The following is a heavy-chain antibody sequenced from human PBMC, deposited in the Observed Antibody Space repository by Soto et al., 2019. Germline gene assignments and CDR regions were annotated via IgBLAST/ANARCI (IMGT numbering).Heavy chain of an antibody. CDR3: AKDPDTYPYYFDY. J-gene: IGHJ4*02. CDR1: GFTFSSYA. D-gene: IGHD2-2*02. Sequence: PGGSLTLSCAASGFTFSSYAMNWVRQAPGKGLEWASGISASGDSTYYADSVKARFTISRDKSKNALYLQMNSLRAEDTAVYYCAKDPDTYPYYFDYRGQGALVTVSS. V-gene: IGHV3-23*01. CDR2: ISASGDST.